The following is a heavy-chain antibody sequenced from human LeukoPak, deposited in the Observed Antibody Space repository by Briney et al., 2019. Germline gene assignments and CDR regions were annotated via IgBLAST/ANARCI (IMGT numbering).Heavy chain of an antibody. CDR3: ARVYCSGGSCYSNYFDY. CDR1: GYSFTSYW. Sequence: GESLKISCKGSGYSFTSYWIGWVRQMPGKGLEWMGIIYPGDFDTRYSPSFQGQVTISADKSISTAYLQWSSLKASDTAMYYCARVYCSGGSCYSNYFDYWGQGTLVTVSS. J-gene: IGHJ4*02. CDR2: IYPGDFDT. V-gene: IGHV5-51*01. D-gene: IGHD2-15*01.